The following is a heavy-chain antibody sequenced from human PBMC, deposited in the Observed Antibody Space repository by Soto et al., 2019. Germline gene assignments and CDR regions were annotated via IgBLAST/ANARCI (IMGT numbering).Heavy chain of an antibody. Sequence: QVQLVESGGGVVRPATSLKLSCTVSGFTFSTFGMHWLRQAPGEGLEWVALISCDGSNKYYGDSVKGRLNISRDNSNNTLYLEMNSLRSESTALYDWARDKDYVDYGGSWFDPWGQGTLVTVSS. V-gene: IGHV3-30*03. CDR3: ARDKDYVDYGGSWFDP. J-gene: IGHJ5*02. CDR1: GFTFSTFG. CDR2: ISCDGSNK. D-gene: IGHD4-17*01.